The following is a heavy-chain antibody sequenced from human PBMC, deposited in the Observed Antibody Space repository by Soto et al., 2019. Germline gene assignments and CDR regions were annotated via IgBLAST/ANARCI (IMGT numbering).Heavy chain of an antibody. CDR1: GYTFTVYA. Sequence: ASVKVSCKASGYTFTVYAMHWVRQAPGQRLEWMGWINAGNGNTKYSQKFQGRVTITRDTSASTAYMELSSLRSEDTAVYYCARAGAVVADFDYWGKGTLVTVSS. V-gene: IGHV1-3*01. CDR3: ARAGAVVADFDY. J-gene: IGHJ4*02. CDR2: INAGNGNT. D-gene: IGHD3-22*01.